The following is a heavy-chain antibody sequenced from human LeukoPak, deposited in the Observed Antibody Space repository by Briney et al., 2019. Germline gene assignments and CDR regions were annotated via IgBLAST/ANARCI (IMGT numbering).Heavy chain of an antibody. CDR2: ISGDGGST. Sequence: QSGGSLRLSCEGSGFTFSIFVMTWVRQAPGKGLEWVSGISGDGGSTYYADSVKGRFTISRDNSKNMLYLLMNSLRAEDTAVYYCAKPYYYGSRSYMDYWGQGTLVTVSS. D-gene: IGHD3-10*01. V-gene: IGHV3-23*01. J-gene: IGHJ4*02. CDR3: AKPYYYGSRSYMDY. CDR1: GFTFSIFV.